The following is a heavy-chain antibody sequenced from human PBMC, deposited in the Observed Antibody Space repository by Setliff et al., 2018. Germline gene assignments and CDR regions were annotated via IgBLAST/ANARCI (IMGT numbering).Heavy chain of an antibody. V-gene: IGHV5-51*01. CDR2: IYPGDSDT. Sequence: PAESLKISCKGSGYSFTSYWIAWVRQMPGKGLEWMGIIYPGDSDTRYSPSFEGQVTISADKSISTAYLQWSSLKASDTAMYYCARQYYNFWSGYSPKKGWFDPWGQGTLVTVSS. CDR3: ARQYYNFWSGYSPKKGWFDP. J-gene: IGHJ5*02. D-gene: IGHD3-3*01. CDR1: GYSFTSYW.